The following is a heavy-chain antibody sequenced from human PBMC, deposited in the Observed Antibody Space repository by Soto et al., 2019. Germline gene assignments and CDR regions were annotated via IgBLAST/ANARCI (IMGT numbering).Heavy chain of an antibody. CDR1: GFTFSGSA. V-gene: IGHV3-NL1*01. J-gene: IGHJ6*02. CDR2: IYSGGST. CDR3: AKDGESVTKSLYYYYYGMDV. Sequence: GGSLRLSCAASGFTFSGSAMHWVRQASGKGLEWVSVIYSGGSTYYADSVKGRFTISRDNSKNTLYLQMNSLRAEDTAVYYCAKDGESVTKSLYYYYYGMDVWGQGTTVTVSS. D-gene: IGHD7-27*01.